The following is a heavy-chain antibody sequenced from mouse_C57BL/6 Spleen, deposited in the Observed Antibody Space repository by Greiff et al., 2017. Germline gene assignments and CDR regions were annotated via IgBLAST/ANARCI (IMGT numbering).Heavy chain of an antibody. V-gene: IGHV1-54*01. Sequence: QVQLQQSGAELVRPGTSVKVSCKASGYAFTNYLIEWVKQRPGQGLEWIGVINPGSGGTNYNEKFKGKATLTVDKTSSTADMQLSSLTSEYSAVYIYAREGPIGRADFDYWGQGTTLTVSS. D-gene: IGHD2-14*01. J-gene: IGHJ2*01. CDR1: GYAFTNYL. CDR3: AREGPIGRADFDY. CDR2: INPGSGGT.